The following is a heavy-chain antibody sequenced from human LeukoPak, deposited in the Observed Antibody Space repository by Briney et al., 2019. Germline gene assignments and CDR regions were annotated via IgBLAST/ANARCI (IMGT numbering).Heavy chain of an antibody. V-gene: IGHV3-20*03. CDR1: GFTFDDYG. CDR2: INWNGGST. Sequence: GGSLRLSFAASGFTFDDYGMSRVRQAPGKGLEWVSGINWNGGSTGYADSVKGRFTISRDNAKNSLYLQMSSLRAEDTAVYYCVKVGYCSSTSCYPEYFQHWGQGTLVTVSS. J-gene: IGHJ1*01. CDR3: VKVGYCSSTSCYPEYFQH. D-gene: IGHD2-2*01.